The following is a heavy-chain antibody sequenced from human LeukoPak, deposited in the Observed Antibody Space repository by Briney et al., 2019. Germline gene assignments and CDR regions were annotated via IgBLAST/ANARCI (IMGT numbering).Heavy chain of an antibody. CDR3: GRSCGWGFYLFYYFDY. CDR2: IWYDGSNK. D-gene: IGHD3-10*01. Sequence: GGSLRLSCAASGFTFSSYGMHWVRQAPGKGLEWVAVIWYDGSNKYYADSVKGRFTISRDNSKNTLYLQMNSLRAEDTAVYYCGRSCGWGFYLFYYFDYWGRETLVTVSS. CDR1: GFTFSSYG. J-gene: IGHJ4*02. V-gene: IGHV3-33*01.